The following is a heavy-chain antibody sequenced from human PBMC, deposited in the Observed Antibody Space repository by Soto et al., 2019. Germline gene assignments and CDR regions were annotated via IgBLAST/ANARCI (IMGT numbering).Heavy chain of an antibody. V-gene: IGHV3-23*01. CDR3: VEGLYDWGVTGDY. CDR2: ITATDGST. Sequence: EVQLLESGGGLAQPGGSLRVSCAASGFPFSDYAMSWVRQAPGKGLEWVSIITATDGSTYYADSLKGRFTISRDDAKNTLHLQMNSLRVEGTAVYYCVEGLYDWGVTGDYWGQGTLVTVSS. D-gene: IGHD3-16*01. J-gene: IGHJ4*02. CDR1: GFPFSDYA.